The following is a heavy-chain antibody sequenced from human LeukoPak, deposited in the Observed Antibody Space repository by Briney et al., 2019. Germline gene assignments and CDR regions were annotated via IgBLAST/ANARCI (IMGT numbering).Heavy chain of an antibody. CDR2: INPSGGST. Sequence: ASVKDSCKSSGYTFTSYFMYWVRQAPGQGLAWMGIINPSGGSTSYAQKFQGRATMTRDTSTSTVYMELSSLRSEDTAVYYCARDSGMVRGTVDYWGQGTLVTVSS. V-gene: IGHV1-46*01. J-gene: IGHJ4*02. CDR1: GYTFTSYF. D-gene: IGHD3-10*01. CDR3: ARDSGMVRGTVDY.